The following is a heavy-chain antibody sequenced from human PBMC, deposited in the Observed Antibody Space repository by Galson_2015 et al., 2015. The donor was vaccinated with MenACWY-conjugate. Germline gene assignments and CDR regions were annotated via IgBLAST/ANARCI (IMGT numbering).Heavy chain of an antibody. CDR2: VKKDGSEK. V-gene: IGHV3-7*03. J-gene: IGHJ6*02. CDR3: ARGHYGMDV. CDR1: GFAFRNYW. Sequence: SLRLSCAVSGFAFRNYWMTWVRQAPGKGLEWVASVKKDGSEKYYVDSVKGRFTISRDNTKNSMYLEVNSLRAEDTAVYYCARGHYGMDVWGQGTTVTASS.